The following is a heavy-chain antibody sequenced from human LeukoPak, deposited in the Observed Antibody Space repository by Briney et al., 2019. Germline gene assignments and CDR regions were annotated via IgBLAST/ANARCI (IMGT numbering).Heavy chain of an antibody. J-gene: IGHJ4*02. D-gene: IGHD3-22*01. V-gene: IGHV3-9*01. CDR2: ISWNSGII. CDR1: GFTFDDYA. Sequence: PGGSLRLSCAASGFTFDDYAMHWVRQAPGKGLELVSGISWNSGIIAYADSVKGRFTSSRDNAKNSLYLQMNSLRAEDTALYYCAKDGTYYYDSSGYWGYFDYWGQGTLVTVSS. CDR3: AKDGTYYYDSSGYWGYFDY.